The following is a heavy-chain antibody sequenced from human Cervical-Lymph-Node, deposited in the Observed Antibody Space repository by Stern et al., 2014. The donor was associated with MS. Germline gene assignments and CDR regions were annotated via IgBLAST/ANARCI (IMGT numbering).Heavy chain of an antibody. CDR1: GYRFADYW. CDR3: ARKSAGLDV. V-gene: IGHV5-51*03. CDR2: VYPGDGDT. Sequence: VQLVQSGAEVKTPGESLRLSCKLSGYRFADYWIAWVRQMPGNGLEWMGMVYPGDGDTRYSPSFQGQVTMSADKTLTTAYLQWNSLKTSDTAMYYCARKSAGLDVWGQGTTVIVS. J-gene: IGHJ6*02.